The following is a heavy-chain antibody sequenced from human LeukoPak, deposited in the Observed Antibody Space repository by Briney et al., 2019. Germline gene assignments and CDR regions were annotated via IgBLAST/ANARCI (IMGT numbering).Heavy chain of an antibody. J-gene: IGHJ5*02. D-gene: IGHD4-17*01. CDR2: IKPKSGGT. V-gene: IGHV1-2*02. CDR1: GYTFTGYY. CDR3: ARADYGDSRDEYNWFDP. Sequence: ASVKVSCKASGYTFTGYYMNWVRQAPGQGLEWMGWIKPKSGGTKYAQKFQGRVTMTGDTSISTAYMELRRLRSDDTAVYYCARADYGDSRDEYNWFDPWGQGTLVTVSS.